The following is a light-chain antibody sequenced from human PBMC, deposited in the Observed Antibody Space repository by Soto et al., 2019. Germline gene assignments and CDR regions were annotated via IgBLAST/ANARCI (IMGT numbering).Light chain of an antibody. Sequence: DIVMTQSPLSLPVTPGEPASISCRSSQSLLHSNGYNYLDWYLQKPGQSPQLLIYLGSNRASGVHDRFSGSGSGTDFTLKISRVEAEDVGVYYCMQALQSSPTLGGGTMVDI. V-gene: IGKV2-28*01. CDR3: MQALQSSPT. CDR2: LGS. CDR1: QSLLHSNGYNY. J-gene: IGKJ4*01.